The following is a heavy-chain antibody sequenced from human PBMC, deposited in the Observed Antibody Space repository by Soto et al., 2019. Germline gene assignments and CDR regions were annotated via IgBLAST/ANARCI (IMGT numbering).Heavy chain of an antibody. CDR2: IKQDGSEK. V-gene: IGHV3-7*03. J-gene: IGHJ6*02. CDR3: ARERWGDDDIGWYGQDYYYYGMDV. CDR1: GFTFSIYW. D-gene: IGHD6-19*01. Sequence: LXLSCAASGFTFSIYWMSWVRQAPGKGLECVANIKQDGSEKYYVDSVKGRFTISRDNAKNSLYLQMNSLRAEDTAVYYCARERWGDDDIGWYGQDYYYYGMDVWGQGTTVTVS.